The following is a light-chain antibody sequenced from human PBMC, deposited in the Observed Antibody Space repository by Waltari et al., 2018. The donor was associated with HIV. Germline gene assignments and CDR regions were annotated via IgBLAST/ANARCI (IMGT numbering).Light chain of an antibody. CDR3: AVWDDSLKGRV. CDR1: SSDIGGYDY. J-gene: IGLJ1*01. Sequence: QSALTQPASVSGSLGQSITFSCTGTSSDIGGYDYVSWYQQHPGKAPKIIIFDVTNRPSGVSDRFSGSKSGTSASLAISGLQSEDEADYYCAVWDDSLKGRVFGTGTKVTVL. CDR2: DVT. V-gene: IGLV2-14*03.